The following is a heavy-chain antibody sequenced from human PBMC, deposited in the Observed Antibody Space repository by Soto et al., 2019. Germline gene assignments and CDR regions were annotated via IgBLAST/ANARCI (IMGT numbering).Heavy chain of an antibody. CDR1: GGSISSGDYY. CDR2: IYYSGST. J-gene: IGHJ4*01. Sequence: SETLSLTCTVSGGSISSGDYYWSWIRQPPGKGLEWIGYIYYSGSTYYNQSLKSRVTISLDTSKNQFSLKLSSVTAADTAVYYCARVNPQNLYDYWGQGTLVTVSA. V-gene: IGHV4-30-4*01. CDR3: ARVNPQNLYDY.